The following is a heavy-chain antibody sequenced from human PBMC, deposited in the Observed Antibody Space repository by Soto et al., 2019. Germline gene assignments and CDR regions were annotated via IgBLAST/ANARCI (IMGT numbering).Heavy chain of an antibody. J-gene: IGHJ4*02. V-gene: IGHV3-48*02. CDR1: GFTFSSYS. CDR2: ISSSSTI. D-gene: IGHD3-22*01. Sequence: PGGSLRLSCAASGFTFSSYSMNWVRQAPGKGLEWVSYISSSSTIYYADSVKGRFTISRDNAKNSLYLQMNSLRDEDTAAYYCARDTGVVITYYFDYWGQGTLVTVSS. CDR3: ARDTGVVITYYFDY.